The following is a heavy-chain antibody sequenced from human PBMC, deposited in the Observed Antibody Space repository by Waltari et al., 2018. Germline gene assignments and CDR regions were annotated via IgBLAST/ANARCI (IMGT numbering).Heavy chain of an antibody. Sequence: QLQLQESGPGLVKPSETLSLTCTVSGGSISSSSYYWGWIRQPPGKGLEWIGSIYYSGSTYYNPSLKSRVTISVDTSKNQFSLKLSSVTAADTAVYYCATGRGGSSFDYWGQGTLVTVSS. V-gene: IGHV4-39*07. J-gene: IGHJ4*02. CDR1: GGSISSSSYY. CDR3: ATGRGGSSFDY. D-gene: IGHD1-26*01. CDR2: IYYSGST.